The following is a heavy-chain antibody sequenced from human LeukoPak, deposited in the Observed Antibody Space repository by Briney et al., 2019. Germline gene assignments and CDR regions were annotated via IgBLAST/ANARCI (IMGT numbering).Heavy chain of an antibody. CDR2: ISSSGSTI. Sequence: PGGSLRLSCAASGFTFSSYEMNWVRQAPGKGLEWLSYISSSGSTIYYADYVKGRFTISRDNAKNSLYLQMNSLRAEDTAVYYCARKLSGSYYEYIDYWGQGTLVTVSS. J-gene: IGHJ4*02. CDR3: ARKLSGSYYEYIDY. CDR1: GFTFSSYE. V-gene: IGHV3-48*03. D-gene: IGHD1-26*01.